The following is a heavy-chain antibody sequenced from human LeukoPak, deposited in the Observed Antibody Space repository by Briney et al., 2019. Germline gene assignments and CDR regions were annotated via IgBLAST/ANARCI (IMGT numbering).Heavy chain of an antibody. J-gene: IGHJ4*02. V-gene: IGHV1-2*04. CDR3: ARARYSSSPHLDY. Sequence: GASVKVSCKASGYTFTGYYMRWVRQAPGQGLEWMGWINPNSGGTNYAQKFQGWVTMTRDTSISTAYMELSRLRSDDTAVYYCARARYSSSPHLDYWGQGTLVTVSS. D-gene: IGHD6-13*01. CDR1: GYTFTGYY. CDR2: INPNSGGT.